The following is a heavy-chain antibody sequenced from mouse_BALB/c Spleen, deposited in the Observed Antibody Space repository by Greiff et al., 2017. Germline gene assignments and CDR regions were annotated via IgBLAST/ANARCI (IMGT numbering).Heavy chain of an antibody. D-gene: IGHD2-2*01. CDR1: GYTFTDYE. CDR3: TRYYYGYDGFAY. CDR2: IDPETGGT. Sequence: VQRVESGAELVRPGASVTLSCKASGYTFTDYEMHWVKQTPVHGLEWIGAIDPETGGTAYNQKFKGKATLTADKSSSTAYMELRSLTSEDSAVYYCTRYYYGYDGFAYWGQGTLVTVSA. V-gene: IGHV1-15*01. J-gene: IGHJ3*01.